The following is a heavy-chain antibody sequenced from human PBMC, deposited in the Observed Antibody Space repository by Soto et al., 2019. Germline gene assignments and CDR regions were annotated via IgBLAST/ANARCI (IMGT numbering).Heavy chain of an antibody. Sequence: SETLSLTCAVYGGSFSGYYWSWIRQPPGKGLEWIGEINHSGSTNYNPSLKSRVTISVDTSKNQFSLKLSSVTAADTAVYYCARGGRRGYSLCYPTIDYWGQGTGVTVSA. D-gene: IGHD1-26*01. CDR1: GGSFSGYY. J-gene: IGHJ4*02. V-gene: IGHV4-34*01. CDR3: ARGGRRGYSLCYPTIDY. CDR2: INHSGST.